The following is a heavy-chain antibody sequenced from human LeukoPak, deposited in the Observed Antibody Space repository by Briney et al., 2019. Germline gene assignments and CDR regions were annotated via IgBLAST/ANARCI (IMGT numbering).Heavy chain of an antibody. Sequence: GRSLRLSCAASGFTFSSYGMHRGPQAPGKGLEGVAVISYGGSNKYYADSVKGRFTISRDNSKNTLYLQMNSLRAEDTAVYYCAKDRAIGPQRGYSYGSTLSYYYYYGMDVWGQGTTVTVSS. J-gene: IGHJ6*02. D-gene: IGHD5-18*01. CDR2: ISYGGSNK. CDR1: GFTFSSYG. CDR3: AKDRAIGPQRGYSYGSTLSYYYYYGMDV. V-gene: IGHV3-30*18.